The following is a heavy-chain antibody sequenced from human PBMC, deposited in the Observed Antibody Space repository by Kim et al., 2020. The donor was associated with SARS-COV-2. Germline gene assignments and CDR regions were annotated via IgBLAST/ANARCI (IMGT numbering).Heavy chain of an antibody. CDR2: ISSNGGST. Sequence: GGSLRLSCSASGFTFSSYAMHWVRQAPGKGLEYVSAISSNGGSTYYADSVKGRFTISRDNSKNTLYLQMSSLRAEDTAVYYCVKGRIAAAGQFDYWGQGTLVTVSS. V-gene: IGHV3-64D*06. CDR3: VKGRIAAAGQFDY. D-gene: IGHD6-13*01. CDR1: GFTFSSYA. J-gene: IGHJ4*02.